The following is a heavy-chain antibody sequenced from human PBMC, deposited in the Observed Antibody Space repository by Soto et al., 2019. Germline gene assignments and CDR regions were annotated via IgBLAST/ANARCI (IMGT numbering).Heavy chain of an antibody. CDR1: GFTFSSYG. CDR3: ARARAAAGTFPFDH. V-gene: IGHV3-30*03. CDR2: ILYDGGEK. D-gene: IGHD6-13*01. Sequence: QVQLVESGGGVVQPGRSRRLSCAASGFTFSSYGMHWVRQAPGKGLEWVADILYDGGEKYYADSVKGRFTISRDNPKNTLSQKMYSLRAEDTAIYYCARARAAAGTFPFDHGGQGTLVTV. J-gene: IGHJ4*02.